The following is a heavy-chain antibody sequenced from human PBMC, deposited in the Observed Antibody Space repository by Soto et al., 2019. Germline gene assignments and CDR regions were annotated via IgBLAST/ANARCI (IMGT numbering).Heavy chain of an antibody. CDR1: GGSISSYY. Sequence: LSLTCTVSGGSISSYYWSWIRQPPGKGLEWIGYIYYSGSTNYNPSLKSRVTISVDTSKNQFSLKLSSVTAADTAVYYCARNNYDILTGFYYYGMDVWGQGTTVTVSS. CDR2: IYYSGST. V-gene: IGHV4-59*01. J-gene: IGHJ6*02. D-gene: IGHD3-9*01. CDR3: ARNNYDILTGFYYYGMDV.